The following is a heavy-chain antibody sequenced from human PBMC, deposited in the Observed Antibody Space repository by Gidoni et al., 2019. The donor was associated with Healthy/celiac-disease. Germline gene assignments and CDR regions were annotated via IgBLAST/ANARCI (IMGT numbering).Heavy chain of an antibody. CDR2: INPSGGST. J-gene: IGHJ4*02. V-gene: IGHV1-46*01. D-gene: IGHD3-22*01. CDR3: ARAPKIVVVITGVNGGIDY. CDR1: GSTFTSYY. Sequence: QVQLVQSGAEVKKPGASVKVSCKASGSTFTSYYMHWVRQAPGQGLEWMGIINPSGGSTSYAQKFQGRVTMTRDTSTSTVYMELSSLRSEDTAVYYCARAPKIVVVITGVNGGIDYWGQGTLVTVSS.